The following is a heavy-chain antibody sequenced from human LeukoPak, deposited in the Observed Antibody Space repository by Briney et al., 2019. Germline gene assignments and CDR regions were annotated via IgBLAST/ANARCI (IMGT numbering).Heavy chain of an antibody. Sequence: PSETLSLTCAVYGGSFSGYYWSWIRQPPGKGLEWIGEINHSGSTNYNPSLKSRVTISVDTSKNQFSLKLSSVTAADTAVYYCARESSIITGDYGLGPTSDYWGQGTLVTVSS. J-gene: IGHJ4*02. CDR3: ARESSIITGDYGLGPTSDY. CDR2: INHSGST. V-gene: IGHV4-34*01. CDR1: GGSFSGYY. D-gene: IGHD4-17*01.